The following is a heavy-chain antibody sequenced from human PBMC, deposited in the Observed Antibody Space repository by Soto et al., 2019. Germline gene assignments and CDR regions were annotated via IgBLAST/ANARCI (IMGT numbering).Heavy chain of an antibody. V-gene: IGHV3-15*01. CDR2: IKSKTDGGTT. CDR3: TTDLSRGAFDI. Sequence: SLRLSCAASGFTFRSAWMSWVRLAPGKGLEWVGRIKSKTDGGTTDYAAPVKGRFTISRDDSKNTLYLQMNSLKTEDTAVYYCTTDLSRGAFDIWGQGTMVTVSS. J-gene: IGHJ3*02. CDR1: GFTFRSAW.